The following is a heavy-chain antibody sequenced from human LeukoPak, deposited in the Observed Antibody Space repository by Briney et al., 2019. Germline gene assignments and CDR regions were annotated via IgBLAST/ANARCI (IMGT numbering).Heavy chain of an antibody. D-gene: IGHD6-13*01. V-gene: IGHV3-7*03. CDR1: GFTFGKYW. CDR3: AKGGSKGPLRGSSWKIVWYFDL. Sequence: PGGSLRLSCVASGFTFGKYWMSWVRQAPGKGLEWVANIKLDGSEKNYVDSVKGRFTISRDNTKNSLYLQMNSLRAEDTAVYYCAKGGSKGPLRGSSWKIVWYFDLWGRGTLVTVSS. J-gene: IGHJ2*01. CDR2: IKLDGSEK.